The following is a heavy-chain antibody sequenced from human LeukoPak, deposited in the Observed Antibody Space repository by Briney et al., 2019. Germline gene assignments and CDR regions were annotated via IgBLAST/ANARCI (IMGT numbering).Heavy chain of an antibody. J-gene: IGHJ3*02. CDR1: GFTFSSYA. CDR2: ISYDGSKK. Sequence: GRSLRLSCAASGFTFSSYAMHWVRQAPGKGLEWVAVISYDGSKKYYADSVKGQFTISRDNSNNTLYLQMNSLRAEDTAVYYCASEGRYSDRYAFDIWGQGTMVTVSS. CDR3: ASEGRYSDRYAFDI. V-gene: IGHV3-30-3*01. D-gene: IGHD3-9*01.